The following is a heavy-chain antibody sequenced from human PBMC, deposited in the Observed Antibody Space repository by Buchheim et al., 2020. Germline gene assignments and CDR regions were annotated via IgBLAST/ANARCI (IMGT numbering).Heavy chain of an antibody. J-gene: IGHJ4*02. Sequence: QVQLQESGPGLVKPSETLSLTCTVSGGSISSYYWSWIRQPPGKGLEWIGYVYYSGSTNYNPSLRGRVTISVDTSNNHFSLKLNSVTAADSAVYRCARATLSPTYYYDSSGKGFDYWGQGTL. V-gene: IGHV4-59*01. CDR2: VYYSGST. D-gene: IGHD3-22*01. CDR1: GGSISSYY. CDR3: ARATLSPTYYYDSSGKGFDY.